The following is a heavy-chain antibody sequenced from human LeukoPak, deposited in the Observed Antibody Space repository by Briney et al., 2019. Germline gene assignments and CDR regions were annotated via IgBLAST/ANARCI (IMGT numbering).Heavy chain of an antibody. CDR2: INHSGST. CDR1: GGSFSGYY. J-gene: IGHJ5*02. D-gene: IGHD6-6*01. V-gene: IGHV4-34*01. CDR3: ASTKFFAARWFDP. Sequence: SETLSLTCAVYGGSFSGYYWSWTRQPPGKGLEWIGEINHSGSTNYNPSLKSRVTISVDTSKNQFSLKLSSVTAADTAVYYCASTKFFAARWFDPWGQGTLVTVSS.